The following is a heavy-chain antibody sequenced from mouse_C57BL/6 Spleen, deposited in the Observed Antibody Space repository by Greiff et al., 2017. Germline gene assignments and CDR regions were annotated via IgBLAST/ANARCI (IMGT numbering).Heavy chain of an antibody. CDR2: IYPGDGDS. D-gene: IGHD1-1*01. CDR1: GYAFSSSW. Sequence: QVQLQQSGPELVKPGASVKISCKASGYAFSSSWMNWVKQRPGKGLEWIGRIYPGDGDSNYNGKFKGKATLTADKSSSTAYMQLSSLTSEDSAVYFCGRLTTGNWYIDVWGTGTTVTVSS. J-gene: IGHJ1*03. CDR3: GRLTTGNWYIDV. V-gene: IGHV1-82*01.